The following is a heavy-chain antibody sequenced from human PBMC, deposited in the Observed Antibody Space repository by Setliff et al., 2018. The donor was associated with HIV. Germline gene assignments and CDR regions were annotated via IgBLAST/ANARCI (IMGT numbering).Heavy chain of an antibody. CDR2: ISYSGST. CDR3: ASLYTSGWYHPFDY. J-gene: IGHJ4*02. Sequence: SETLSLTCTVSGGSISSNNYYWGWIRQPPGKGLEWIGSISYSGSTYCKPSLKSRVTISVDTSKNQFSLKLRYVTAADTALYYCASLYTSGWYHPFDYWGQGTLVNRLL. D-gene: IGHD6-19*01. V-gene: IGHV4-39*01. CDR1: GGSISSNNYY.